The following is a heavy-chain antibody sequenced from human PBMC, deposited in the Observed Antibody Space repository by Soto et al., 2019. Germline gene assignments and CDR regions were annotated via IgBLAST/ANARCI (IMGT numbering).Heavy chain of an antibody. CDR3: ARAPGYSGNWFDP. CDR2: IYHSGST. V-gene: IGHV4-30-2*01. J-gene: IGHJ5*02. Sequence: QLQLQESGSGLVKPSQTLSLTCAVSGGSISRGGYSWSWIRQPPGKGLEWIGSIYHSGSTYYNPSLKSRVTISVDRSKNQFSLKLSSVTAADTAVYYCARAPGYSGNWFDPWGQGTLVTVSS. D-gene: IGHD1-26*01. CDR1: GGSISRGGYS.